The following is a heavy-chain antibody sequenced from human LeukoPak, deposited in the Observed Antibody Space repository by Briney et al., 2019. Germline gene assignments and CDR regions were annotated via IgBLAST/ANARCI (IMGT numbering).Heavy chain of an antibody. CDR1: GFTVSGYG. J-gene: IGHJ6*02. V-gene: IGHV3-23*01. Sequence: PGGSLRLSCAASGFTVSGYGMSWVRQAPGKGLEWVSGISGGGDSTYYADSVKGRFTISRDNSKNTLYLQMNTLRAEDTAVYYCAKSSGYYPYYYSMDVWGQGTTVSVSS. CDR2: ISGGGDST. CDR3: AKSSGYYPYYYSMDV. D-gene: IGHD3-22*01.